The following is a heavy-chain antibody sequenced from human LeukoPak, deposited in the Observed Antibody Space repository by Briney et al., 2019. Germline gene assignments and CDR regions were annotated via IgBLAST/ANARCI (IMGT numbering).Heavy chain of an antibody. CDR1: GGSISSYY. CDR2: IYYSGST. V-gene: IGHV4-59*12. Sequence: PSETLSLTCTVSGGSISSYYWSWIRQPPGKGLEWIGYIYYSGSTNYNPSLKSRVTISVDTSKNQFSLKLSSVTAADTAVYYCARTRIAAAGPTVGYWGQGTLVTVSS. D-gene: IGHD6-13*01. J-gene: IGHJ4*02. CDR3: ARTRIAAAGPTVGY.